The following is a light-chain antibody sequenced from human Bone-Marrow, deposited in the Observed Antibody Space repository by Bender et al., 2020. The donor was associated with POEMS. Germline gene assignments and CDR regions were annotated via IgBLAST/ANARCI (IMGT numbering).Light chain of an antibody. CDR3: AVLDYSLNGWV. Sequence: QSVLTQPPSASGTPGQRVTISCSGGSSNIGAHAVNWYQHLPGTTPKLLIYSSHRRPSEVPDRFSGSRSGTSASLAISGLQSEDEADYYCAVLDYSLNGWVFGGGTKRTVL. J-gene: IGLJ3*02. CDR1: SSNIGAHA. CDR2: SSH. V-gene: IGLV1-44*01.